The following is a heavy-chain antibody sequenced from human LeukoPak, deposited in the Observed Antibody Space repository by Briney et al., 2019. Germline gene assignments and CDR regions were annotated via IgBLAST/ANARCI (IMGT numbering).Heavy chain of an antibody. CDR3: ARSPAYSSSFSIDP. D-gene: IGHD6-6*01. CDR2: IIPIFGTA. V-gene: IGHV1-69*05. CDR1: GGTFSSDA. Sequence: SVKVSCKASGGTFSSDAISWVRQAPGQGLEWMGGIIPIFGTANYAQKFQGRVTITTDESTSTAYMELSSLRSEDTAVYYCARSPAYSSSFSIDPWGQGTLVTVSS. J-gene: IGHJ5*02.